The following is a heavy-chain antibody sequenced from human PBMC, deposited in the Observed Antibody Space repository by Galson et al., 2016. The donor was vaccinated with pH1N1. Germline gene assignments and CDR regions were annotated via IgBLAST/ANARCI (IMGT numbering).Heavy chain of an antibody. D-gene: IGHD1-1*01. Sequence: SLRLSCAASGFTFSSYAMRWVRQAPGKGLEWVSAISGSGGSTYYADSVKGRFTISRDNSKNTLYLQMNSLRAEDTAVYYCAKTLTNDEIYDAFDIWGQGTMVTVSS. V-gene: IGHV3-23*01. CDR1: GFTFSSYA. J-gene: IGHJ3*02. CDR2: ISGSGGST. CDR3: AKTLTNDEIYDAFDI.